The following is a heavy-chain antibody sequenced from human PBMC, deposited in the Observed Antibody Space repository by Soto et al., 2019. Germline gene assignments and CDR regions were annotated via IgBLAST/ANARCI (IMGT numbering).Heavy chain of an antibody. CDR1: GFTFSTSA. D-gene: IGHD7-27*01. CDR2: VNWNSGSI. CDR3: AKETQANLGTGGFDY. Sequence: EVQLLESGGGLVQPGGSLRLSCTASGFTFSTSAMNWVRQAPGKGLEWVSGVNWNSGSIDYADSVKGRFTISRDNAKNSLYLQIDSLTTDDTAFYYCAKETQANLGTGGFDYWGQGTLVTVSS. V-gene: IGHV3-9*01. J-gene: IGHJ4*02.